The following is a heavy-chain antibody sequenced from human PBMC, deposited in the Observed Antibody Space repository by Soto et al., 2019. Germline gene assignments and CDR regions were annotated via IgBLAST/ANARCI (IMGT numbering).Heavy chain of an antibody. V-gene: IGHV3-64D*06. CDR2: IISSGGST. J-gene: IGHJ4*02. Sequence: PGGSLRLSCSASGFTFNSYTMHWVRQAPGKGLEYVSDIISSGGSTYYADYVKGRFTISRDNSKNTVYLQMRSRRVEDTAVYYCVKEGHASSSGNYYYFDYWGQGALVTVSS. CDR1: GFTFNSYT. CDR3: VKEGHASSSGNYYYFDY. D-gene: IGHD6-6*01.